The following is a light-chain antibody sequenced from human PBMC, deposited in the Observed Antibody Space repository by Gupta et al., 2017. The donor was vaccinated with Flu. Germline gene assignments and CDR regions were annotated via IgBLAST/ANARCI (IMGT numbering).Light chain of an antibody. CDR3: QHEGNSPYT. J-gene: IGKJ2*01. V-gene: IGKV1-5*03. CDR2: KAS. Sequence: PSILSASVGDRVTSTCRASQSISSWLDWYQQKPGNAPKLLIYKASRVKSGVPSRFSGSESGTEFTLTIRSLQPDDFATYYCQHEGNSPYTFGQGTKLEIK. CDR1: QSISSW.